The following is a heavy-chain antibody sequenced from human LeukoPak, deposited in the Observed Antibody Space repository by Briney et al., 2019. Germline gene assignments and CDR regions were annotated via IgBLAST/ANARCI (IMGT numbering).Heavy chain of an antibody. CDR1: GFTFSSFS. Sequence: GGSLRLSCAASGFTFSSFSMNWVRQAPGKGLEWVSYISSTSSTIYYADSVKGRFTISRDNAKNSLYLQMNSLRAEDTAVYYCARGHPGDYRDFQFDYWGQGTLVTVSS. CDR3: ARGHPGDYRDFQFDY. J-gene: IGHJ4*02. D-gene: IGHD4-11*01. CDR2: ISSTSSTI. V-gene: IGHV3-48*01.